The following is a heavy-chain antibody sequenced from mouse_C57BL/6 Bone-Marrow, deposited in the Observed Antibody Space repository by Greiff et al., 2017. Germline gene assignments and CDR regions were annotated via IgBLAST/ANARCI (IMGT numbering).Heavy chain of an antibody. CDR1: GFTFSDFY. J-gene: IGHJ3*01. D-gene: IGHD4-1*02. CDR2: SRNKANDYTT. Sequence: DVKLVESGGGLVQSGRSLRLSCATSGFTFSDFYMEWVRQAPGKGLEWIAASRNKANDYTTEYSASVKGRFIVSRDTSQSILYLQMNALRAEDTAIYYCARDASTGGFFAYWGQGTLVTVSA. V-gene: IGHV7-1*01. CDR3: ARDASTGGFFAY.